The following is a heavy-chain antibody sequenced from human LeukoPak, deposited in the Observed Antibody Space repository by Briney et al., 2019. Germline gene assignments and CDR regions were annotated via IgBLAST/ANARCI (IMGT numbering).Heavy chain of an antibody. D-gene: IGHD3-10*01. CDR3: ANKWEGFGELARKAFDF. CDR2: ISYDGRTQ. V-gene: IGHV3-30*18. CDR1: GFNFGSYG. J-gene: IGHJ4*02. Sequence: GGSLRLSCVASGFNFGSYGMHWVRQTPDKGLEWVAGISYDGRTQNYADSVKGRFTISRDNSKSTLYLQMNSLRPEDTAVYYCANKWEGFGELARKAFDFWGQGTLVTVSS.